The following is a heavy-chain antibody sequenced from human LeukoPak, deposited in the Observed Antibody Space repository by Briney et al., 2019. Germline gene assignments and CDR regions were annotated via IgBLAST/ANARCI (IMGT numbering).Heavy chain of an antibody. CDR3: ARFGYVAAVDV. CDR1: GYSFSAYW. Sequence: GGSLRLSCAASGYSFSAYWMTWVRQAPGTGLEWVANIKTARSETYYVDPVKGRFSISRDNAKKLVYLQMNSLRAEDTAVYNCARFGYVAAVDVWGQGTPVTVSS. V-gene: IGHV3-7*01. CDR2: IKTARSET. J-gene: IGHJ4*02. D-gene: IGHD2-15*01.